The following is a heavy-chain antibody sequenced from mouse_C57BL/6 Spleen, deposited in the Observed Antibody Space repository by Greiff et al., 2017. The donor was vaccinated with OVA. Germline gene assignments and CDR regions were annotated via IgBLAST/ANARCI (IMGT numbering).Heavy chain of an antibody. J-gene: IGHJ3*01. D-gene: IGHD2-4*01. CDR1: GYTFTSYW. Sequence: VQLQQPGAELVKPGASVKLSCKASGYTFTSYWMHWVKQRPGQGLEWIGMIHPNSGSTNYNEKFKSKATLTVDKSSSTAYMQLSSLTSEDSAVYYCAREDYDYHDWFAYWGQGTLVTVSA. CDR3: AREDYDYHDWFAY. V-gene: IGHV1-64*01. CDR2: IHPNSGST.